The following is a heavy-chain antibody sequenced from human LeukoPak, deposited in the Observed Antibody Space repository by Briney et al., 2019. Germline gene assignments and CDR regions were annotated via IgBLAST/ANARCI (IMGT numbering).Heavy chain of an antibody. V-gene: IGHV3-23*01. D-gene: IGHD4-17*01. Sequence: GGSLRLSCAASGFIFSSYAMNWVRQAPGKGLEWVSAISGSGGSPYYADSVKGRFTISRDNSKNTLFLQMNSLRAEDTAVYYCAKGYTVTTTLVDYLGQGTLVTVSS. J-gene: IGHJ4*02. CDR3: AKGYTVTTTLVDY. CDR1: GFIFSSYA. CDR2: ISGSGGSP.